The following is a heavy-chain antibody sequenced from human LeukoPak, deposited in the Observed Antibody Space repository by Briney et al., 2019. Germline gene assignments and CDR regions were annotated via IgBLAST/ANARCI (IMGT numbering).Heavy chain of an antibody. V-gene: IGHV3-23*01. D-gene: IGHD6-19*01. Sequence: ETLSLTCAVYGGSFSGYYWSWIRQPPGKGLEWVSAISGSGGSTYYADSVKGRFTISRDNSENTLYLQMNSLRAEDTAVYYCAKGQQWLVLDAFDIWGQGTMVTVSS. CDR1: GGSFSGYY. CDR3: AKGQQWLVLDAFDI. J-gene: IGHJ3*02. CDR2: ISGSGGST.